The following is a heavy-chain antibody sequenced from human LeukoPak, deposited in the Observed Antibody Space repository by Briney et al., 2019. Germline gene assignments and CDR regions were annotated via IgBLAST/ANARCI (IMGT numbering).Heavy chain of an antibody. J-gene: IGHJ3*02. V-gene: IGHV3-21*01. CDR2: ISSSSSYI. CDR3: ASLPYDFWSGFASDAFDI. Sequence: GGSLRLSCAASGFTFSSYAMNWVRQAPGKGLEWVSSISSSSSYIYYADSVRGRFTISRDNAKNSLYLQMNSLRAEDTAVYYCASLPYDFWSGFASDAFDIWGQGTMVTVSS. CDR1: GFTFSSYA. D-gene: IGHD3-3*01.